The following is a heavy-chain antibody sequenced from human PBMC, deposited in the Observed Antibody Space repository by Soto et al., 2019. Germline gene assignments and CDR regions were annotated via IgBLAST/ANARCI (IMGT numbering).Heavy chain of an antibody. CDR3: ARELDSSSWYYFDY. CDR1: GFTFSSYA. CDR2: ISYDGSNK. D-gene: IGHD6-13*01. Sequence: QVQLVESGGGVVQPGRSLRLSCAASGFTFSSYAMHWVRQAPGKGLEWVAVISYDGSNKYYADSVKGRFTISRDNSKNTLYLQMNSLRAEDTAVYYCARELDSSSWYYFDYWGQGTLVTVSS. J-gene: IGHJ4*02. V-gene: IGHV3-30-3*01.